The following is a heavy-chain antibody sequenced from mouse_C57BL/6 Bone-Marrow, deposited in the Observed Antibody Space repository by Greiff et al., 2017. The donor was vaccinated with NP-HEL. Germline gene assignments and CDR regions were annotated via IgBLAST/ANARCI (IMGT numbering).Heavy chain of an antibody. CDR1: GSTFTSYW. D-gene: IGHD2-2*01. CDR2: IHPDSGST. CDR3: ARGLLWLRRRDYYAMDY. J-gene: IGHJ4*01. Sequence: QVQLQQPGAELVKPGASVKLSCKASGSTFTSYWMHWVKQRPGQGLEWIGMIHPDSGSTNSNEKFKSKATLTVDKSSSTAYMQLSRLTSEDSAVYYCARGLLWLRRRDYYAMDYWGQGTSVTVSS. V-gene: IGHV1-64*01.